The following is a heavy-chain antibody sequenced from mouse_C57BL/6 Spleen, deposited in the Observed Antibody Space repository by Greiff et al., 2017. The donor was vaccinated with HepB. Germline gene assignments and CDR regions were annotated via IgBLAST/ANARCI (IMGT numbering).Heavy chain of an antibody. CDR2: ISDGGSYT. D-gene: IGHD1-1*01. V-gene: IGHV5-4*01. Sequence: EVQVVESGGGLVKPGGSLKLSCAASGFTFSSYAMSWVRQTPEKRLEWVATISDGGSYTYYPDNVKGRFTISRDNAKNNLYLQMSHLKSEDTAMYYCAREGDYGRGLDYWGQGTTLTVSS. CDR3: AREGDYGRGLDY. J-gene: IGHJ2*01. CDR1: GFTFSSYA.